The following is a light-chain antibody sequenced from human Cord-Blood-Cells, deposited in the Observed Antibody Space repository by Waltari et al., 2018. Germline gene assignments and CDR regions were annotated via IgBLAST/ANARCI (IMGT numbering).Light chain of an antibody. CDR2: AAT. CDR3: QHSNRPLRT. V-gene: IGKV1-39*01. Sequence: DIQMTQSPSSLSASVGDRVTITCRASQSISSYLNWYQQKPGKAPKLLIYAATSLNSGVPRRISSGGSGEDSIPISSRQQHDDVATYCCQHSNRPLRTFGGGTKVEIK. CDR1: QSISSY. J-gene: IGKJ4*01.